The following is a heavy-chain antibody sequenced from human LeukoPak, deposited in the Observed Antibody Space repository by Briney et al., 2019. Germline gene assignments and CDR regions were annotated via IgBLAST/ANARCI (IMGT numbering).Heavy chain of an antibody. J-gene: IGHJ4*02. CDR2: IYHSGST. V-gene: IGHV4-38-2*02. CDR3: ARAKGITYFDY. Sequence: SETLSLTCTVSGGSISSYYWGWIRQPPGKGLEWIGSIYHSGSTYYNPSLKSRVTISVDTSKNQFSLKLSSVTAADTAVYYCARAKGITYFDYWGQGTLVTVSS. CDR1: GGSISSYY.